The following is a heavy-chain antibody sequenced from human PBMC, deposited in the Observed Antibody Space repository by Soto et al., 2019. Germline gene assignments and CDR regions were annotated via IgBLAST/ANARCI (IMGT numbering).Heavy chain of an antibody. D-gene: IGHD1-26*01. Sequence: QVQLVQSGAEVKKPGSSVKVSCKASGGTFSSYSINWVRQAPGQGLEWMREIIPIFGTANYAQKFQGRVTITADESTSTAYMELSSLRSENTAVYYCAIDGGRHSGGIDYWGQGTLVTVSS. J-gene: IGHJ4*02. CDR3: AIDGGRHSGGIDY. V-gene: IGHV1-69*01. CDR2: IIPIFGTA. CDR1: GGTFSSYS.